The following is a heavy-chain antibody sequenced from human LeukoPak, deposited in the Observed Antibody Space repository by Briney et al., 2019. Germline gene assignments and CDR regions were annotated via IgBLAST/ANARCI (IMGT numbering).Heavy chain of an antibody. CDR2: ISSSGSTI. J-gene: IGHJ5*01. V-gene: IGHV3-48*03. Sequence: PGGSLRLSCAASGFTFSSYEMNWVRQAPGKGLEWVSYISSSGSTIYYADSVRGRFTISRDNSKNTLYLLMNSLINEDTAVYYCARSPCDAGTCPNWLDSWGQGTPVTVSS. CDR1: GFTFSSYE. CDR3: ARSPCDAGTCPNWLDS. D-gene: IGHD1-1*01.